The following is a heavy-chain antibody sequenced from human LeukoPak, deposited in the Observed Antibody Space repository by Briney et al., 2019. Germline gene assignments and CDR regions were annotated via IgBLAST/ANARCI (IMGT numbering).Heavy chain of an antibody. D-gene: IGHD5-12*01. CDR3: AKDYSGYDRLWDY. CDR1: GHTFNICA. V-gene: IGHV3-23*01. CDR2: ISGSGGST. Sequence: PGGSLRLSCAASGHTFNICAQSGVPHAPGKGLECGSAISGSGGSTDYADSVKGRFTISRDNSKNTLYLKMNSLRAEDTAVYYCAKDYSGYDRLWDYWGQGTLVTVSS. J-gene: IGHJ4*02.